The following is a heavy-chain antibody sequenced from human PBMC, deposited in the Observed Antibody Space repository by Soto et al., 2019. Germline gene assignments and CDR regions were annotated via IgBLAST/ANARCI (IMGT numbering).Heavy chain of an antibody. CDR1: GFTVSSNY. J-gene: IGHJ4*02. Sequence: EVQLVESGGGLVQPGGSLRLSCAASGFTVSSNYMSWVRQAPGKGLEWVSVIYSGGSTYYTDSVKGRFTISRHNSKNTLYLHMNSLRAEDTAVYYCARDYESGSYNRGYWGQGTLVTVSS. V-gene: IGHV3-53*04. D-gene: IGHD1-26*01. CDR2: IYSGGST. CDR3: ARDYESGSYNRGY.